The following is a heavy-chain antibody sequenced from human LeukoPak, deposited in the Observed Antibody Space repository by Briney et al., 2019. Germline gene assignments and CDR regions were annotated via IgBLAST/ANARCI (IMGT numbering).Heavy chain of an antibody. CDR1: GYSFTTYW. J-gene: IGHJ6*03. D-gene: IGHD6-25*01. CDR2: IYPGDSDT. CDR3: ARHPSGFLDYYYMDV. V-gene: IGHV5-51*01. Sequence: GESLKISCKGSGYSFTTYWIGWVRQMPGKGLEWMGIIYPGDSDTRYSPSFQGQVTISADKSISTAYVKWSSLTASDTAMYYCARHPSGFLDYYYMDVWGKGTTVTVS.